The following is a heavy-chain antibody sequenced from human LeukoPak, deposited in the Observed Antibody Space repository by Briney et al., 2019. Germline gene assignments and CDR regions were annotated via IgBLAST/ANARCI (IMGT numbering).Heavy chain of an antibody. CDR1: GGTFSSYT. D-gene: IGHD3-3*01. J-gene: IGHJ5*02. CDR2: IIPIFGTA. V-gene: IGHV1-69*05. CDR3: ARDESGIFGVASEPNGFDP. Sequence: SVKLSFNSAGGTFSSYTICWARQAHGPGLEWMGRIIPIFGTANYAQKFQGRGTITTDESTSTAYMELSSLRSEDTAVYYCARDESGIFGVASEPNGFDPWGQGTLVTVSS.